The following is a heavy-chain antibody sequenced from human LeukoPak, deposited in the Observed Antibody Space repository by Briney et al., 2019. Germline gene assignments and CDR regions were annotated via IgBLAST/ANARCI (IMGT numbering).Heavy chain of an antibody. D-gene: IGHD6-13*01. CDR1: GGSISGSSYY. CDR3: ARAGGSWYGAIPWFDI. Sequence: SETLSLTCTVSGGSISGSSYYWGWIRQPPGKGLEWIGSIYYSGSTYYNPSLKSRVTISVDTSKNQFSLKLSSVTAADTAVYYCARAGGSWYGAIPWFDIWGQGTMVTVSS. V-gene: IGHV4-39*01. J-gene: IGHJ3*02. CDR2: IYYSGST.